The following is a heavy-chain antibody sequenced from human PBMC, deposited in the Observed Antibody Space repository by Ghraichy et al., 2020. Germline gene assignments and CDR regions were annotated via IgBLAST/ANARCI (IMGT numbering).Heavy chain of an antibody. Sequence: ASVKVSCKVSGYTLTELSMHWVRQAPGKGLEWMGGFDPEDGETIYAQKFRGRVTMTEDTSTDTAYMELSSLRSEDTAVYYCATDKHLSPLYDSTGYYYYGMDVWGQGTTVTVSS. V-gene: IGHV1-24*01. J-gene: IGHJ6*02. CDR2: FDPEDGET. D-gene: IGHD3-22*01. CDR3: ATDKHLSPLYDSTGYYYYGMDV. CDR1: GYTLTELS.